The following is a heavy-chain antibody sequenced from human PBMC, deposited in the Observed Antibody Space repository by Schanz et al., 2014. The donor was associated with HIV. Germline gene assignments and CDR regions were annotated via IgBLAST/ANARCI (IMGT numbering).Heavy chain of an antibody. CDR2: ISSSSSTI. V-gene: IGHV3-48*01. CDR3: ASPLLYDSLDV. Sequence: EVQLVESGGGLVQPGGSLRLSCAASGFTFSSYSMNWVRQAPGKGLEWVSYISSSSSTIYYADSVKGRFTISRDNAKNSLYLQMNSLRAEDTAVYYCASPLLYDSLDVWGQGTTVTVSS. J-gene: IGHJ6*02. CDR1: GFTFSSYS. D-gene: IGHD3-22*01.